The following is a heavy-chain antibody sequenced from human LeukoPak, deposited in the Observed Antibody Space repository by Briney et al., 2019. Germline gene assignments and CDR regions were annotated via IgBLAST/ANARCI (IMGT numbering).Heavy chain of an antibody. J-gene: IGHJ5*02. D-gene: IGHD4-23*01. Sequence: SETLSLTCTVSGGSISSSSYYWGWIRQPPGKGLEWIGSIYYSGSTYYNPSRKSRVTISVDTSKKQFSLKLSSVTAADTAVYYCARHDYGGVNWFDPWGQGTLVTVS. CDR2: IYYSGST. V-gene: IGHV4-39*01. CDR1: GGSISSSSYY. CDR3: ARHDYGGVNWFDP.